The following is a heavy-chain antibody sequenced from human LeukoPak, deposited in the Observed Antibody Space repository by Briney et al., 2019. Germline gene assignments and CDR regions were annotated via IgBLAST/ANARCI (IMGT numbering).Heavy chain of an antibody. CDR2: ISSSSSYI. V-gene: IGHV3-21*01. CDR3: ARDSSRRTDY. D-gene: IGHD6-13*01. Sequence: GGSLRLSCAASGFTFSSYSMNWVRQAPGKGLEWVSSISSSSSYIYYADSVKGRFTISRDNAKNSLYLQMNSLRAGDTAVYYCARDSSRRTDYWGQGTLVTVSS. J-gene: IGHJ4*02. CDR1: GFTFSSYS.